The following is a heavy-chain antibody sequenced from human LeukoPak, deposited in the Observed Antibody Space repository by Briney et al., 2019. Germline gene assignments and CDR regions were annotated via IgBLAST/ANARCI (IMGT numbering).Heavy chain of an antibody. CDR3: ARERPHYYGSGSYYGDYYYYYYMDV. CDR1: GGSISSYY. Sequence: SETLSLTCTVSGGSISSYYWSWIRQPPGKGLEWIGYIYYSGSTNYNPSLKGRVTISVDTSKNQFSLKLSSVTAADTAVYYCARERPHYYGSGSYYGDYYYYYYMDVWGKGTTVTVSS. CDR2: IYYSGST. V-gene: IGHV4-59*01. J-gene: IGHJ6*03. D-gene: IGHD3-10*01.